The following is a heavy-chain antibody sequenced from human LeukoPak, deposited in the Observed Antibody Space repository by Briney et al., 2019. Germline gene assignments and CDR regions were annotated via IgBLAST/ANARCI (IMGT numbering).Heavy chain of an antibody. CDR3: ARDRTGDGYNY. CDR1: GFTFSSYS. J-gene: IGHJ4*02. Sequence: GGSLRLSCAASGFTFSSYSMNWVRQAPGKGLEWVSSISSSSSYIYYVDSVKGRFTISRDNAKNSLYLQMNSLRAEDTAVYYCARDRTGDGYNYWGQGTLVTVSS. D-gene: IGHD2-21*01. V-gene: IGHV3-21*01. CDR2: ISSSSSYI.